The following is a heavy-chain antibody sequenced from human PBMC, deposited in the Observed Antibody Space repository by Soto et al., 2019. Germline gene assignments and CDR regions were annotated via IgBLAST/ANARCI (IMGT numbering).Heavy chain of an antibody. CDR3: ARAYLGRLPRRADYYYAMDV. D-gene: IGHD1-26*01. V-gene: IGHV3-13*05. Sequence: GSMRLSCAAGGFSFRDYDMHWVRQRKGKGLEWVSALGAARDPYYVGSVKGRFSVSRDNAQNSLFLQMNNLRVDDTAVYFCARAYLGRLPRRADYYYAMDVWGRGPTVTVSS. CDR1: GFSFRDYD. CDR2: LGAARDP. J-gene: IGHJ6*02.